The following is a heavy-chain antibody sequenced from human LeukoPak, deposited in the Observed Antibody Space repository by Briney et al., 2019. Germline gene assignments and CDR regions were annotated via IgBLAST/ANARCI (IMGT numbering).Heavy chain of an antibody. CDR2: ISSDGTNK. V-gene: IGHV3-30-3*01. D-gene: IGHD3-3*01. CDR3: ARCRENDFWSGSPVDY. CDR1: RFFFSSYA. J-gene: IGHJ4*02. Sequence: GGSLRLSCAASRFFFSSYAMHWVRQAPGKGLEWLAVISSDGTNKYYADSVKGRFTISRDNSKNTLYLQMNSLSVADTAVYYCARCRENDFWSGSPVDYWGQGTLVTVSS.